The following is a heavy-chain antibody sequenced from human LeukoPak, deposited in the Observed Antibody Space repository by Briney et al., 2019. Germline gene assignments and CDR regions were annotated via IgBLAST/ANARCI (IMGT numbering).Heavy chain of an antibody. CDR1: GFTFSSYA. D-gene: IGHD6-19*01. J-gene: IGHJ4*02. CDR3: ARDSSGWYYFDY. V-gene: IGHV4-34*01. CDR2: INHSGST. Sequence: GSLRLSCAASGFTFSSYAMSWIRQPPGKGLEWIGEINHSGSTNYNPSLKSRVTISVDTSKNQFSLKLSSVTAADTAVYYCARDSSGWYYFDYWGQGTLVTVSS.